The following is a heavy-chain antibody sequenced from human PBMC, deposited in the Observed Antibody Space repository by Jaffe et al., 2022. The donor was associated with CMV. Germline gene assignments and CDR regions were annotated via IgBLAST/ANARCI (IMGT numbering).Heavy chain of an antibody. CDR2: INPNSGGT. J-gene: IGHJ4*02. Sequence: QVQLVQSGAEVKKPGASVKVSCKASGYTFTGYYMHWVRQAPGQGLEWMGWINPNSGGTNYAQKFQGRVTMTRDTSISTAYMELSRLRSDDTAVYYCARVRGQGGSYWDFDYWGQGTLVTVSS. V-gene: IGHV1-2*02. D-gene: IGHD1-26*01. CDR3: ARVRGQGGSYWDFDY. CDR1: GYTFTGYY.